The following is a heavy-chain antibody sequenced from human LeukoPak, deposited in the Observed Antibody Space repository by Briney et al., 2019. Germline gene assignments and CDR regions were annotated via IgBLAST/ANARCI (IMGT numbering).Heavy chain of an antibody. CDR3: AKDRNTYYYDSSGLLLGY. CDR1: GFTFSSYA. CDR2: ISGSGGST. D-gene: IGHD3-22*01. Sequence: PGGSLRLSCAASGFTFSSYAMSWVRQAPGKGLEWVSAISGSGGSTYYADSVKGRFTISRDSSKNTLYLQMNSLRAEDTAVYYCAKDRNTYYYDSSGLLLGYWGQGTLVTVSS. J-gene: IGHJ4*02. V-gene: IGHV3-23*01.